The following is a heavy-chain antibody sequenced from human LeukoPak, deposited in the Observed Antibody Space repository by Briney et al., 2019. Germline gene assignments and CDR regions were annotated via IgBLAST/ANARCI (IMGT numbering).Heavy chain of an antibody. D-gene: IGHD3-22*01. CDR2: INHSGST. CDR3: ARHLYYNSTGLNFDY. J-gene: IGHJ4*02. CDR1: GGSFSGYY. Sequence: PSETLSLTCAVYGGSFSGYYWSWIRQPPGKGLEWIGEINHSGSTNYNPSLKSRVTISVDTSKNQFSLKLSSVTAADTAVYYCARHLYYNSTGLNFDYWGQGTLVTVSS. V-gene: IGHV4-34*01.